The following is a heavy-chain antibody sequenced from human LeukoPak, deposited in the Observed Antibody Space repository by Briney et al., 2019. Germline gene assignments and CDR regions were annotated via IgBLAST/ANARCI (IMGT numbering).Heavy chain of an antibody. CDR3: ARGRLDGYYFDY. V-gene: IGHV4-34*01. J-gene: IGHJ4*02. Sequence: SETLSLTCVVYGGSFSGYYWTWIRQPPGKGPEWIGEIHYSGATSHKPSLKSRVTISGDTSKNQVSLNLRSVTAADTAVYYCARGRLDGYYFDYWGQGALATVSS. CDR1: GGSFSGYY. CDR2: IHYSGAT. D-gene: IGHD1-1*01.